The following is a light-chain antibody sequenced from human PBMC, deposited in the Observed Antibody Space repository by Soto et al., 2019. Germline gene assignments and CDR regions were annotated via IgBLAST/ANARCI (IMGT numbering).Light chain of an antibody. Sequence: EIVFTQSPATLSLSPGERATLSCRASQSVSSYLAWYQQKPDQAPRLLIYDASNRATGIPARFSGSGSGTDFTLTISSLEPEDFAVYYCQQRSNWPPYPFGQGTKLEI. V-gene: IGKV3-11*01. CDR2: DAS. CDR3: QQRSNWPPYP. CDR1: QSVSSY. J-gene: IGKJ2*01.